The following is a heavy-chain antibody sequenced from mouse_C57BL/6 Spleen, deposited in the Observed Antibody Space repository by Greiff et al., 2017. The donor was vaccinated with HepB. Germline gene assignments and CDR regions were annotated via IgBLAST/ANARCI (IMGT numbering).Heavy chain of an antibody. CDR1: GYTFTSYW. D-gene: IGHD1-1*01. CDR2: IDPADSYT. Sequence: QVQLKQPGAELVKPGASVKLSCKASGYTFTSYWMQWVKQRPGQGLEWIGEIDPADSYTNYNQKFKGKATLTVDTSSSTAYMQLSSLTSEDSAVYDCARRGTCGTVFDYWGQGTTLTVSS. CDR3: ARRGTCGTVFDY. J-gene: IGHJ2*01. V-gene: IGHV1-50*01.